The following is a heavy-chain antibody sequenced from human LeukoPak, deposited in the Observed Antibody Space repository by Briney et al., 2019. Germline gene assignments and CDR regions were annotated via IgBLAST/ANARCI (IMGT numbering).Heavy chain of an antibody. CDR1: GFSFSDYG. Sequence: PGGSLRLPCAASGFSFSDYGMHWVRQAPGKGLEWVAFLRKDGYNTKYADSVKGRFTISRDTSNKMVYLQMNSLRTEDMAVYYCAKDRAGNSWNFDYWGQGTLVAVSS. D-gene: IGHD6-13*01. J-gene: IGHJ4*02. CDR2: LRKDGYNT. V-gene: IGHV3-30*02. CDR3: AKDRAGNSWNFDY.